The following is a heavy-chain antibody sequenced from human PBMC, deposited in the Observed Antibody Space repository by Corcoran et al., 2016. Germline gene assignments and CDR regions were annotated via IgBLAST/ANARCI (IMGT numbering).Heavy chain of an antibody. V-gene: IGHV3-7*01. CDR3: AGKRFYYDNVKGWFDP. J-gene: IGHJ5*02. Sequence: EVQLVASGGGLGQPGGSLRLSCAASGFTFSTYWMSWVRQAPGKGLEWVANVNQDGSEKKYVDSVEGRVTISRDNAKNALYLQLNSLRAEDSAVYYCAGKRFYYDNVKGWFDPWGQGTLVTVSS. CDR1: GFTFSTYW. D-gene: IGHD3-22*01. CDR2: VNQDGSEK.